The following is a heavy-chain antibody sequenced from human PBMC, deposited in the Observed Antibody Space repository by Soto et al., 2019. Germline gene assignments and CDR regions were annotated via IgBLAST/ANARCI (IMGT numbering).Heavy chain of an antibody. CDR3: AKNGQPPYYYDDLDV. J-gene: IGHJ6*02. V-gene: IGHV1-18*01. CDR1: GYTFTRYG. CDR2: ISGYNGDT. Sequence: QGHLVQSEAEVKKPGASVKVSCKASGYTFTRYGISWVRQAPGQGLEWMGWISGYNGDTNYAQKFQDIVSMTIDTYTGTAYIELMSLTSDDTDIYYCAKNGQPPYYYDDLDVWGQGDKVTVSS. D-gene: IGHD2-8*01.